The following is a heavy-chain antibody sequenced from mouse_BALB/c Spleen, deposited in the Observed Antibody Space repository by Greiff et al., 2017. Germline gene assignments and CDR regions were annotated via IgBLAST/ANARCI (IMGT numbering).Heavy chain of an antibody. D-gene: IGHD2-14*01. CDR2: ISYSGST. J-gene: IGHJ4*01. Sequence: EVKLMESGPGLVKPSQSLSLTCTVTGYSITSDYAWTWIRQFPGNKLEWMGYISYSGSTSYNPSLKSRISITRDTSKNQFFLQLNSVTTEDTATYYCARREAYCRYDDAMDYWGQGTSVTVSS. CDR3: ARREAYCRYDDAMDY. V-gene: IGHV3-2*02. CDR1: GYSITSDYA.